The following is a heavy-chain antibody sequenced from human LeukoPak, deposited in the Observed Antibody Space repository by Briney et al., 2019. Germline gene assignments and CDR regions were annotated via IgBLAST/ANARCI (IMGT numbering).Heavy chain of an antibody. Sequence: GESLQISCKGSGYSFTNYWIGWARPMPGKGLEWMGITYFGDSDTRYSPSFRGQVTISADKSINTAYLQWSSLKASDTAMYYCARYLPGFYGMDVWGQGTTVTVSS. V-gene: IGHV5-51*01. CDR2: TYFGDSDT. CDR1: GYSFTNYW. CDR3: ARYLPGFYGMDV. J-gene: IGHJ6*02.